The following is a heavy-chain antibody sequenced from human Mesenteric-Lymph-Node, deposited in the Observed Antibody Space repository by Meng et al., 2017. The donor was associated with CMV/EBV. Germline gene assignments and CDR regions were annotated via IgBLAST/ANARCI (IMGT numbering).Heavy chain of an antibody. J-gene: IGHJ4*02. CDR1: GFTFDDYA. CDR3: AKDGSGSYFGVVDY. CDR2: ISWNSGSI. V-gene: IGHV3-9*01. D-gene: IGHD1-26*01. Sequence: GGSLRLSCAASGFTFDDYAMHWVRQAPGKGLEWVSGISWNSGSIGYADSVKGRFTISRDNAKNSLDLQMNSLRAEDTALYYCAKDGSGSYFGVVDYWGQGTLVTVSS.